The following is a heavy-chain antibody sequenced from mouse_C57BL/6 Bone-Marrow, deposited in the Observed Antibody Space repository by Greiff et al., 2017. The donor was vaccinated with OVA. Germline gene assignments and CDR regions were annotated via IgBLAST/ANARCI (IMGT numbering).Heavy chain of an antibody. Sequence: EVMLVESGGGLVQPGGSLKLSCAASGFTFSDYYMYWVRQTPEKRLEWVAYISNGGGSTYYPDTVKGRFTISRDNAKNTLYLQMSRLKSEDTAMYYCARQPFDYWGQGTTLTVSS. CDR1: GFTFSDYY. CDR2: ISNGGGST. J-gene: IGHJ2*01. V-gene: IGHV5-12*01. CDR3: ARQPFDY.